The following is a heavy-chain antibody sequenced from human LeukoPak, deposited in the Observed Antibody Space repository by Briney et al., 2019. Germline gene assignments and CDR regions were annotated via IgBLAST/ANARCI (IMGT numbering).Heavy chain of an antibody. Sequence: GGSLRLSCAASGFTFSHYWMSWVRRAPGKGLEGVANVKDDGSKRNYVTSVKGRFTIPRDNSRESLYLQMDSLRGDDTALYYCARELIGGATALEYWGQGTLVTVSS. CDR2: VKDDGSKR. CDR3: ARELIGGATALEY. D-gene: IGHD1-26*01. J-gene: IGHJ4*02. V-gene: IGHV3-7*01. CDR1: GFTFSHYW.